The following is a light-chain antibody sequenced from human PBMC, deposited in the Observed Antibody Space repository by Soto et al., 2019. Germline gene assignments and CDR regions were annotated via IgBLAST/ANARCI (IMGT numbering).Light chain of an antibody. CDR2: EVS. CDR1: SSDIGGFNS. V-gene: IGLV2-14*01. Sequence: QSALTQPASVSGSPGQSITISCTGTSSDIGGFNSVSWYQQHPGKVPRLMIFEVSNRPSGVSNRFSGSKSGNTASLTISGLQADDEADYYCYSYTSSTSYVFGTGTKLNVL. CDR3: YSYTSSTSYV. J-gene: IGLJ1*01.